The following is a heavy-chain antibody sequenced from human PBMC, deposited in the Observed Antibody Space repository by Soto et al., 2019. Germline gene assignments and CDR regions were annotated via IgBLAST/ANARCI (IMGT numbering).Heavy chain of an antibody. CDR3: ARQDYYDSSGYGDY. CDR2: ISGSSSYI. CDR1: GFTFSSYS. Sequence: EVQLVESGGGLVKPGGSLRLSCAASGFTFSSYSMNWVRQAPGKGLKWVSSISGSSSYIYYADSVKGRFTISRDNAKNSLYLQMNSLRAEDTAVYYCARQDYYDSSGYGDYWGQGTLVTVSS. J-gene: IGHJ4*02. V-gene: IGHV3-21*01. D-gene: IGHD3-22*01.